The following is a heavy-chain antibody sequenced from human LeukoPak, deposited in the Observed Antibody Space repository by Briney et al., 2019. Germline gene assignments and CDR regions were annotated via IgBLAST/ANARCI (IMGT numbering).Heavy chain of an antibody. Sequence: SSGTLSLTCTVSGGSISSGGYYWSWIRQPPGKGLEWVGSVYYTGSTFYNPSLKSRVTTSVDTSKNHFSLGLSSVTAADTAVYYCARHRGRYYDSGSYYYFDYWGQGTLVTVSS. V-gene: IGHV4-39*02. CDR3: ARHRGRYYDSGSYYYFDY. CDR1: GGSISSGGYY. CDR2: VYYTGST. D-gene: IGHD3-10*01. J-gene: IGHJ4*02.